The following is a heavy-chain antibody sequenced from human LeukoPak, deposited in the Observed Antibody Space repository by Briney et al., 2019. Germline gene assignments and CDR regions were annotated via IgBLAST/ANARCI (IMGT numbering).Heavy chain of an antibody. V-gene: IGHV3-23*01. CDR1: GFTFSSYA. CDR2: ISGSGGST. J-gene: IGHJ5*02. Sequence: PGGSLRLSCVASGFTFSSYAMSWVRQALGRGLEWVSAISGSGGSTYYADSVKGRFTISRDNSKNTLYLQMNSLRAEDTAVYYCAKGLISSSPRLDPWGQGTLVTVSS. D-gene: IGHD6-13*01. CDR3: AKGLISSSPRLDP.